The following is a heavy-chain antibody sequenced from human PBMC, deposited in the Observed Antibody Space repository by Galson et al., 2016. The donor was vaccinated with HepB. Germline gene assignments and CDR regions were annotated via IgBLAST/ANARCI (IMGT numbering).Heavy chain of an antibody. CDR3: ARTLVRGVFGKDV. V-gene: IGHV1-8*01. CDR1: GYTFTSYG. CDR2: MNPNSGNT. D-gene: IGHD3-10*01. J-gene: IGHJ6*02. Sequence: SVKVSCKAPGYTFTSYGLNWVRQAPGQGLECVGWMNPNSGNTGYAPKFQGRVTMTWDTSISTAYVELSSLTSEDTAVYYCARTLVRGVFGKDVWGQGTTVTVSS.